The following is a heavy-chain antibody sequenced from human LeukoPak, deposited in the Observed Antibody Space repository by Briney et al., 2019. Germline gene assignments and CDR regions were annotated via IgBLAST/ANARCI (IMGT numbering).Heavy chain of an antibody. J-gene: IGHJ4*02. Sequence: EPSETLSLTCTVSGGSMSPYYWSWIRQTPGKGLEWIGYTFTSGGTNYNPSLKSRVTISVDTSKNQFSLRLYSVTAADTAVYYCARKQTGTMYDVWGQGTQVTVSS. V-gene: IGHV4-4*09. CDR2: TFTSGGT. CDR1: GGSMSPYY. CDR3: ARKQTGTMYDV. D-gene: IGHD1-7*01.